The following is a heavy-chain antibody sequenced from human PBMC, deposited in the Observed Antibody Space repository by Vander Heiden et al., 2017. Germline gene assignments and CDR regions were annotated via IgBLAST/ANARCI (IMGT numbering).Heavy chain of an antibody. CDR3: ARESWRIRGGGKSGGPTGA. Sequence: QVHLVESGGGVVQPGGALRLSCAASGFTFSSSRRQWVRQARGKGVEWVAVIGYDGSNKYYAEDVKGRCTISRDNSKNTLYLQIKSLRADETAVYYCARESWRIRGGGKSGGPTGAWGQGTMVTVSS. CDR1: GFTFSSSR. D-gene: IGHD1-1*01. CDR2: IGYDGSNK. J-gene: IGHJ5*02. V-gene: IGHV3-33*01.